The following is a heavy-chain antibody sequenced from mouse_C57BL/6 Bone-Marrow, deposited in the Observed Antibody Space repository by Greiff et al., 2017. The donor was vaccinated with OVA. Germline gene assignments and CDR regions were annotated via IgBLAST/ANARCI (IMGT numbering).Heavy chain of an antibody. CDR1: GYTFTDYN. V-gene: IGHV1-18*01. CDR3: AKIATYGSSPYYFDY. J-gene: IGHJ2*01. D-gene: IGHD1-1*01. CDR2: INPNNGGT. Sequence: EVQLQQSGPELVKPGASVKIPCKASGYTFTDYNMDWVKQSHGKSLEWIGDINPNNGGTIYNQKFKGKATLTVDKSSSTAYMELRSLTSEDTAVYYCAKIATYGSSPYYFDYWGQGTTLTVSS.